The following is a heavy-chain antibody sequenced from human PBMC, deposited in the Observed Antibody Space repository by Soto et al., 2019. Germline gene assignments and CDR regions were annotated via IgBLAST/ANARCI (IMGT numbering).Heavy chain of an antibody. CDR2: IIPIFGTA. CDR1: GGTFSSYA. D-gene: IGHD6-19*01. Sequence: QVQLVQSGAEVKKPGSSVKVSCKASGGTFSSYAISWVRQAPGQGLEWMGGIIPIFGTANYAQKFQGRVTITADECTSTAYMELSSVRSEDTAVYYCARDLESAVAGNGVEDYWGQGTLVTVSS. J-gene: IGHJ4*02. CDR3: ARDLESAVAGNGVEDY. V-gene: IGHV1-69*01.